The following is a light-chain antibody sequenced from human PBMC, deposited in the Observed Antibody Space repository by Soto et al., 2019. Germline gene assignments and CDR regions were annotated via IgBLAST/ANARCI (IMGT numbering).Light chain of an antibody. Sequence: EIVLTQSPGTLSLSPGERATLSCRASQSVSSIYLAWYQQKPGQAPRLLISAASSRATGIPDRFSGSGSGSYFTLTSSRLEPEDFGVYYCQQYGSSPPNTFGQGTKLEIK. J-gene: IGKJ2*01. V-gene: IGKV3-20*01. CDR1: QSVSSIY. CDR3: QQYGSSPPNT. CDR2: AAS.